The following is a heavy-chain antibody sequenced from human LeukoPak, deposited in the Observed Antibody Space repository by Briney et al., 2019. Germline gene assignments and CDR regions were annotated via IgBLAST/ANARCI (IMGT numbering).Heavy chain of an antibody. Sequence: ASVKVSCKASGYTFTGYYMHWLRQAPGQGLEWMGWINPNSGGTNYAQKFQGRVTMTRDTSISTAYMELSRLRSDDTAVYYCASPEGYSGSYLMGYWGQGTLVTVSS. CDR2: INPNSGGT. CDR1: GYTFTGYY. CDR3: ASPEGYSGSYLMGY. J-gene: IGHJ4*02. V-gene: IGHV1-2*02. D-gene: IGHD1-26*01.